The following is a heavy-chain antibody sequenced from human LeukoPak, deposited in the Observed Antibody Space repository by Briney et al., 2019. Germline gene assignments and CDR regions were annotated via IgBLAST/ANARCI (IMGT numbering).Heavy chain of an antibody. J-gene: IGHJ3*02. CDR2: INPNSGGT. V-gene: IGHV1-2*02. CDR3: ARGPLRLDAFDI. Sequence: ASVKVSCKASGYTFTGYYMHWIRQAPGHGLEWMAWINPNSGGTNYAQKFQGRVTMTRDTSISTAYMELSRLRSDDTAVYYCARGPLRLDAFDIWGQWTMVTVSS. CDR1: GYTFTGYY.